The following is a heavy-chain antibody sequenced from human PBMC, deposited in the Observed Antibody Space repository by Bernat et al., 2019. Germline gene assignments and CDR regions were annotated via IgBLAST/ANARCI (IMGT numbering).Heavy chain of an antibody. CDR1: GDSISSSSYY. D-gene: IGHD4-23*01. CDR2: IYYSGST. Sequence: QLQLQESGPGLVKPSETLSLTCTVSGDSISSSSYYWGWIRQPPGKGLEWIGSIYYSGSTYYNPSLKSRVTISVDTSNNHFSLRLSSVTAADTAVYYCARTRPYYGGKSFDSWGQGTLVTVSS. V-gene: IGHV4-39*02. J-gene: IGHJ4*02. CDR3: ARTRPYYGGKSFDS.